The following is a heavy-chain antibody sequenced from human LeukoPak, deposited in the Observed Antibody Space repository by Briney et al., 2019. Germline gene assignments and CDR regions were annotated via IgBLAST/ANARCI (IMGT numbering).Heavy chain of an antibody. CDR1: GFTFNDHV. D-gene: IGHD6-13*01. CDR3: ARDSAGYSSN. V-gene: IGHV3-20*04. J-gene: IGHJ3*01. Sequence: GGSLRISCAASGFTFNDHVVSWVRQAPGKGLEWVSGINWNGGSTGYADSVKGRFTISRDNAKNSLYLQMNSLRAEDTALYYCARDSAGYSSNWGQGTMVTVSS. CDR2: INWNGGST.